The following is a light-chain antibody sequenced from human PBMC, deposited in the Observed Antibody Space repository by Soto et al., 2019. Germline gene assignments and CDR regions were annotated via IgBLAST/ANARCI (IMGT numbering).Light chain of an antibody. CDR1: QSVSSN. Sequence: ERVMTQSPATLSVSPGERATLSCRASQSVSSNLAWYQQKPGQAPRLLIYGASTRATVIPARFSGSGSGTEFTLTISSLQSEDFAVYYCQQYNNWLGTFGQGTKVDIK. CDR2: GAS. V-gene: IGKV3-15*01. CDR3: QQYNNWLGT. J-gene: IGKJ1*01.